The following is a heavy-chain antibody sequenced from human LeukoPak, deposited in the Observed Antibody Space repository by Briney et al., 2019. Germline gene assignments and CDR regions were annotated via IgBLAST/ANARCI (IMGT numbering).Heavy chain of an antibody. J-gene: IGHJ4*02. CDR2: ISSGSSTI. D-gene: IGHD6-19*01. Sequence: GGSLRLSCAASGFIFSCYSMKWVRPAPGKGLEWVSYISSGSSTIYYEDSVKVRFTISRDNAKNSLYLQMNSLRVDATAVYYCTKNSGWYRLDYWGQGSLVTVPS. V-gene: IGHV3-48*01. CDR3: TKNSGWYRLDY. CDR1: GFIFSCYS.